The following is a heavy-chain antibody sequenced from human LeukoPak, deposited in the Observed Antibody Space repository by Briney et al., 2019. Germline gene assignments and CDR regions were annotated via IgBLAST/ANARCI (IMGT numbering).Heavy chain of an antibody. CDR3: AREGSGYEDY. CDR2: IYTSGST. Sequence: SETLSLTCTVSGDSISSGSYYWSWIRQPAGTGLEWIGRIYTSGSTNYNPSLKSRVTISVDTSKNQFSLKLSSVTAADTAVYYCAREGSGYEDYWGQGTLVTVSS. J-gene: IGHJ4*02. D-gene: IGHD5-18*01. V-gene: IGHV4-61*02. CDR1: GDSISSGSYY.